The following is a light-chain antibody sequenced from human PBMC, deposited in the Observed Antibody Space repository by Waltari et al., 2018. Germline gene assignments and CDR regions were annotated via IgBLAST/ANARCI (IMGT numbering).Light chain of an antibody. V-gene: IGKV1-5*03. CDR3: QQYNSYST. Sequence: DIQMTQSPSTLSASVGYRVTLTCRASQSISNWLAWYQQKPGKAPKLLIYKASTLESGVPSRFSGSGSGTEFTLTISSLQSDDFATYFCQQYNSYSTFGQGTKLEIK. CDR2: KAS. CDR1: QSISNW. J-gene: IGKJ2*01.